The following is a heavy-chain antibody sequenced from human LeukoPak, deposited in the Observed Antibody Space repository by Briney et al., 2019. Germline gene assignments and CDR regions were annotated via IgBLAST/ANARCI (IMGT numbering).Heavy chain of an antibody. D-gene: IGHD2/OR15-2a*01. V-gene: IGHV4-4*07. CDR1: GGSISSYH. CDR2: IYTSGST. Sequence: SETLSLTCSVSGGSISSYHWSWIRQPAGKGLEWIGRIYTSGSTNYNPSPKSRVTISVDKSKNQFSLKLNSVTAADTAVYYCARDYRVIYGPEGFDPWGQGTLVTVSS. CDR3: ARDYRVIYGPEGFDP. J-gene: IGHJ5*02.